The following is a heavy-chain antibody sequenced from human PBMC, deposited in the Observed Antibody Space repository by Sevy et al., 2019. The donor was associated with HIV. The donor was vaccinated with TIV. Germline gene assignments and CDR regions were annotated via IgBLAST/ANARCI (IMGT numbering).Heavy chain of an antibody. CDR3: TRWIGDQSIFDY. CDR2: LKSKASGGTL. Sequence: GGSLRLSCAASGFTFGDYAMNWVRQAPGKGLEWVAFLKSKASGGTLHHAASVQGRFTISRDDSKNIAYLQMNDLKTEDTAVYYCTRWIGDQSIFDYWGQGALVTVSS. D-gene: IGHD5-12*01. J-gene: IGHJ4*02. CDR1: GFTFGDYA. V-gene: IGHV3-49*04.